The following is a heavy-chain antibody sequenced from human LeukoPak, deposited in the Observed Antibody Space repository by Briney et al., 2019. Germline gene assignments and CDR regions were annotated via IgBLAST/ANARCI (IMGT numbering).Heavy chain of an antibody. D-gene: IGHD3-22*01. Sequence: GGSLRLSCAASGFTFSSYSMNWVRQATGKGLEWVSYISSSSSTIYYADSVKGRLTISRENAKNSLYLQMNSLRAEETAVYYCARRDYYASSGYYDFSYWGQGTLVAVSS. CDR3: ARRDYYASSGYYDFSY. CDR1: GFTFSSYS. J-gene: IGHJ4*02. V-gene: IGHV3-48*01. CDR2: ISSSSSTI.